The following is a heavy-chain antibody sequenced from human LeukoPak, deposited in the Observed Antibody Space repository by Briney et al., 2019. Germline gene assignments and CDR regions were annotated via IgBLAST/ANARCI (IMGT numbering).Heavy chain of an antibody. CDR1: GFTFIRYA. Sequence: GGSLRLSCAASGFTFIRYALHWVRQTPGKGLEWVAVISYDGSNDYYGASVKGRFTISRDNSKNTLYLQMSSLRAEDTAVYYCARDPGYSSSWLFDYWGQGTLVTVSS. V-gene: IGHV3-30-3*01. D-gene: IGHD6-13*01. J-gene: IGHJ4*02. CDR3: ARDPGYSSSWLFDY. CDR2: ISYDGSND.